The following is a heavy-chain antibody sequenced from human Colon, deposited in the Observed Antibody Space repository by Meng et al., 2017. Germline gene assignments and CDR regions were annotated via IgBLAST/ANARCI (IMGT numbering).Heavy chain of an antibody. CDR3: ARYGSGRTTESDY. CDR1: GYTFSSYA. V-gene: IGHV3-23*01. J-gene: IGHJ4*02. CDR2: ISGSGGST. Sequence: GESLKISCAASGYTFSSYAMSWVRQAPGKGLEWVSAISGSGGSTDYADSVKGRFTISRDNSKNTLYLQMNSLRAADTAVYYCARYGSGRTTESDYWGQGTLVTVSS. D-gene: IGHD3-10*01.